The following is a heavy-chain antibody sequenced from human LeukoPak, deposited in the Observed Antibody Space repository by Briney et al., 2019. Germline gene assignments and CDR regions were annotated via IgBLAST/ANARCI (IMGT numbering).Heavy chain of an antibody. J-gene: IGHJ4*02. CDR3: AKKATVATNYFDY. CDR1: GFTFSNYA. CDR2: ISGITGGI. V-gene: IGHV3-23*01. D-gene: IGHD4-17*01. Sequence: GGSLRLSCAASGFTFSNYAMSWVRQAPGKGLEWVSTISGITGGIYHADSVKGRFTISRDDSKNTLFLQMNSLRAEDTAVYYCAKKATVATNYFDYWGQGTLVTVSS.